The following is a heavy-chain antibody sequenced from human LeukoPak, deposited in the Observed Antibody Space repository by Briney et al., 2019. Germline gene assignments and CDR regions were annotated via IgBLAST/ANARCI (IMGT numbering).Heavy chain of an antibody. Sequence: SETLSLTCTVSGGSISSSSYYWSWIRQPPGKGLEWIGYIYYSGSTNYNPSLKSRVTISVDTSKNQFSLKLSSVTAADTAVYYCAMNTYYDFWMFDPWGQGTLVTVSS. CDR2: IYYSGST. J-gene: IGHJ5*02. D-gene: IGHD3-3*01. CDR1: GGSISSSSYY. V-gene: IGHV4-61*01. CDR3: AMNTYYDFWMFDP.